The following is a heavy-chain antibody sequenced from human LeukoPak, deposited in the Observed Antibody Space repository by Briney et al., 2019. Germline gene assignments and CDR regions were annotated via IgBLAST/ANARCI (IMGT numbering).Heavy chain of an antibody. CDR1: GFTFSSYA. D-gene: IGHD3-22*01. J-gene: IGHJ4*02. CDR3: ARQYYYDGSDYYLVGGGFDY. CDR2: ISSSSSYI. Sequence: GGSLRLSCAASGFTFSSYAMNWVRQAPGKGLEWVSSISSSSSYIYYADSVKGRFTISRDNAKNSLYLQMNSLRAEDTAVYYCARQYYYDGSDYYLVGGGFDYWGQGTLVTVSS. V-gene: IGHV3-21*01.